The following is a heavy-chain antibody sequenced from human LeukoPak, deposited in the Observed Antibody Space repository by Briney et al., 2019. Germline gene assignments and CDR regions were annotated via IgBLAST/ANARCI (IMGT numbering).Heavy chain of an antibody. CDR1: GFTFSSYS. Sequence: GGSLRLSCGASGFTFSSYSMNWVRQAPGKGLEWVSSISSSSSYIYYADSVKGRFTISRDNAKNSLYLQMNSLRAEDTAVYYCARVEMATITSDYWGQGTLVTV. J-gene: IGHJ4*02. CDR3: ARVEMATITSDY. CDR2: ISSSSSYI. D-gene: IGHD5-24*01. V-gene: IGHV3-21*01.